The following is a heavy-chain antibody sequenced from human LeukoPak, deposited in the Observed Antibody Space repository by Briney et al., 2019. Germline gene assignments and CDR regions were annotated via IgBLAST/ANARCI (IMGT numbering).Heavy chain of an antibody. CDR1: GFTFSSYG. J-gene: IGHJ6*03. Sequence: GGSLRLSCAASGFTFSSYGMHWVRQAPGKGLEWVAFIRYDGSNKYYADSVKGRFTISRDNSKNTLYLQMNSLRAEDTAVYYCAKDEYSYVTYYMDVWGKGTTVTVSS. D-gene: IGHD5-18*01. V-gene: IGHV3-30*02. CDR3: AKDEYSYVTYYMDV. CDR2: IRYDGSNK.